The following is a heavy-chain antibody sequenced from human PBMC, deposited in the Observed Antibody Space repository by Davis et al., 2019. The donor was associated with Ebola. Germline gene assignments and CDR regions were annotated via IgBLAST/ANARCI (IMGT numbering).Heavy chain of an antibody. V-gene: IGHV4-59*08. CDR2: IYYSGST. CDR3: ARQIAGLPYYFDY. CDR1: GGSISSYY. J-gene: IGHJ4*02. D-gene: IGHD2-21*01. Sequence: PSETLSLTCTVSGGSISSYYWSWIRQPPGKGLEWIGYIYYSGSTNYNPSLKSRVTISVDTSKNQFSLKLSSVTAADTAVYYCARQIAGLPYYFDYWGQGALVSVSS.